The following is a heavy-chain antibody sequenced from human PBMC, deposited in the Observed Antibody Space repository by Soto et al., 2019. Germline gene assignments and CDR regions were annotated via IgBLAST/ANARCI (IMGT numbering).Heavy chain of an antibody. CDR1: GFTFSGSA. Sequence: EVQLVESGGGLVQPGGSLKLSCAASGFTFSGSAMHWVRQASGKGLEWVGRIRSKAHSYATAYAASVEGRFTISRDDSRNTLDLQMNSLKTEDTGVYYCTVSRWAARAYYYYYGMDVWGQGATVTVSS. CDR2: IRSKAHSYAT. D-gene: IGHD6-6*01. J-gene: IGHJ6*02. V-gene: IGHV3-73*02. CDR3: TVSRWAARAYYYYYGMDV.